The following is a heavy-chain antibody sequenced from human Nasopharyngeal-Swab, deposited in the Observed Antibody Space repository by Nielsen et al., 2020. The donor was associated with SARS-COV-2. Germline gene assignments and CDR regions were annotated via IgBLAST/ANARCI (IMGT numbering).Heavy chain of an antibody. CDR3: ARGEDSSSSTHSIRYYYYGMDV. Sequence: SETLSLTCAVYGGSFSGYYWSWIRQPPGKGLEWIGEINHSGSNNYNPSLKSRFTISVDTSKNQFSLKLSSVTAADTAVYYCARGEDSSSSTHSIRYYYYGMDVWGQGTTVTVSS. CDR2: INHSGSN. J-gene: IGHJ6*02. V-gene: IGHV4-34*01. CDR1: GGSFSGYY. D-gene: IGHD6-6*01.